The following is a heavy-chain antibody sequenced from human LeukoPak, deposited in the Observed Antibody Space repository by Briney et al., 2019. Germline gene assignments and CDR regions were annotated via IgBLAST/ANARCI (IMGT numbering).Heavy chain of an antibody. J-gene: IGHJ3*02. V-gene: IGHV1-2*02. Sequence: ASVKVSCKASGYTFARYGVNWVRQAPGQGLEWMGWINPNSGGTNYAQKFQGRVTMTRDKSIRTAYMELSRLTSDDTAVYYCARNIWFGESADAFDIWGQGTMVTVSS. D-gene: IGHD3-10*01. CDR2: INPNSGGT. CDR1: GYTFARYG. CDR3: ARNIWFGESADAFDI.